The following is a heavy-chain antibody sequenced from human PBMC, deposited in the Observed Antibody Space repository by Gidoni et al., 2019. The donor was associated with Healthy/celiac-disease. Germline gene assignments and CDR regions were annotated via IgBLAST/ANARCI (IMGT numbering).Heavy chain of an antibody. CDR3: ARDNIAYYDFWSGQTAFDY. CDR1: GFPLSSYG. Sequence: QVQLLESGGGVVKPGRSLRLSCAEPGFPLSSYGMHWVRQAPGKGLEWVAVIWYDGSNKYYADSVKGRFTISRDNSKNTLYLQMNSLRAEDTAVYYCARDNIAYYDFWSGQTAFDYWGQGTLVTVSS. J-gene: IGHJ4*02. V-gene: IGHV3-33*01. CDR2: IWYDGSNK. D-gene: IGHD3-3*01.